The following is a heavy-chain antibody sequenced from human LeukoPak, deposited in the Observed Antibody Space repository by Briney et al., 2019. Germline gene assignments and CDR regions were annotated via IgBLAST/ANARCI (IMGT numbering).Heavy chain of an antibody. D-gene: IGHD2-2*01. CDR1: GFTFSTYA. CDR3: AKGSSSSCYGNFES. J-gene: IGHJ4*02. V-gene: IGHV3-23*01. Sequence: PGGSLRLSCAASGFTFSTYAMSWVRQSPGKGLEWVSAISGSDAGTYYADSVKGRFTISRDNSKNTLYLQMNSLRAEDTATYYCAKGSSSSCYGNFESWGQGTLVTVSS. CDR2: ISGSDAGT.